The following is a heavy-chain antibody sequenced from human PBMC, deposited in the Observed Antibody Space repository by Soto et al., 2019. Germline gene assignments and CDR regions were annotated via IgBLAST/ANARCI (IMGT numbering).Heavy chain of an antibody. CDR1: GFSFSKSW. CDR3: ARDSGGRIGSNYYDVLDV. CDR2: MAEDGSQI. V-gene: IGHV3-7*01. Sequence: GGSLRLSCAASGFSFSKSWMTWVRQAPGKGLEWLANMAEDGSQINYADSVKGRFTISRDNTKNSLFLQMNSLRVEDMAVYYCARDSGGRIGSNYYDVLDVWGQGTTVTVSS. J-gene: IGHJ3*01. D-gene: IGHD2-15*01.